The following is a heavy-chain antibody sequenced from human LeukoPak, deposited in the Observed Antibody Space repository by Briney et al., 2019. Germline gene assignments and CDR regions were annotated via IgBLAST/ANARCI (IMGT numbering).Heavy chain of an antibody. CDR3: ARSAR. CDR2: INQDGSAQ. J-gene: IGHJ4*02. V-gene: IGHV3-7*01. Sequence: GGPLRLSCAPSGSTLGIFWRAWFGRAPGKGLEWVANINQDGSAQYYVDSVKGRFTISRDNAKSSLYLQMNSLRAEDTAVYYCARSARWGQGTLVTVSS. CDR1: GSTLGIFW.